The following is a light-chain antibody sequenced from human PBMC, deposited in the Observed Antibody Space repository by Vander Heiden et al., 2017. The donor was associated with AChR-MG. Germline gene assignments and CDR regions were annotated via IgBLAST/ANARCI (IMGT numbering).Light chain of an antibody. CDR2: EVM. CDR1: SRAVGGYHY. V-gene: IGLV2-8*01. Sequence: QSALTQPPSASGSPGQPVPISCTGTSRAVGGYHYVSSDQQHPGKGPKLVIYEVMKRPPGVPDRLSGSKAGNTAPLTGSGLQAEDEAEDYCSAYAANNAVVVGGGTKLTVL. J-gene: IGLJ3*02. CDR3: SAYAANNAVV.